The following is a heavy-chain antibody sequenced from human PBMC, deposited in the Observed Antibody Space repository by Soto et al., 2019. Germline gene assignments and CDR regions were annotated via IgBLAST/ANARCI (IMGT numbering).Heavy chain of an antibody. Sequence: SVKVSFKASGGTFSSYAISWLRQAPGQGLEWMGGIIPIFGTANYAQKFQGRVTITADESTSTAYMELSSLRSEDTAVYYCARGRSIAARAGFDYWGQGTLVTVSS. CDR1: GGTFSSYA. V-gene: IGHV1-69*13. CDR3: ARGRSIAARAGFDY. D-gene: IGHD6-6*01. J-gene: IGHJ4*02. CDR2: IIPIFGTA.